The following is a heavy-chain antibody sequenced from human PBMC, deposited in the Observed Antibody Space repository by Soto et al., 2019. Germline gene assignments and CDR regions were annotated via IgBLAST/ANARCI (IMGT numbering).Heavy chain of an antibody. CDR3: AKDHCTGSRCYSDY. Sequence: EVQLMESGGGLVQPGRSLRLSCAASGFTFDDYAMHWVRQAPGKGLEWVSGISWNSGSIGYADSVKGRFTISRDNAKNSLHLQMNSLRAEDTALYYCAKDHCTGSRCYSDYWGQGTLVTVSS. CDR2: ISWNSGSI. J-gene: IGHJ4*02. D-gene: IGHD2-8*02. CDR1: GFTFDDYA. V-gene: IGHV3-9*01.